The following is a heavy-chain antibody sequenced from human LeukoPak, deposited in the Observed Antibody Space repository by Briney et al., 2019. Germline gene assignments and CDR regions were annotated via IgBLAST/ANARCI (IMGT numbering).Heavy chain of an antibody. V-gene: IGHV1-18*01. J-gene: IGHJ4*02. CDR3: ATHPYTAMLYYFDY. Sequence: ASVKVSCKASGYTFTSYGISWVRQAPGQGLEWMGWISAYNGNTNYAQKLQGRVTMTTDTSTSTAYMELSSLRSEDTALYYCATHPYTAMLYYFDYWGQGTLVTVSS. CDR1: GYTFTSYG. CDR2: ISAYNGNT. D-gene: IGHD5-18*01.